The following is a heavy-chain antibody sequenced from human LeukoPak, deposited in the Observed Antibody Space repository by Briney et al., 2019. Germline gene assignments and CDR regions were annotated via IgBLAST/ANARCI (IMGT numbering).Heavy chain of an antibody. D-gene: IGHD3-10*01. V-gene: IGHV4-59*01. Sequence: SETLSLTCTVSGGSISSYYWSWIRQPPGKGLEWIGYIYYSGSTNYNPSLKSRVTISVDTSKNQFSLKLSSVTAADAAVYYCARGTLWFGELSAWGQGTLVTVSS. CDR1: GGSISSYY. CDR2: IYYSGST. J-gene: IGHJ5*02. CDR3: ARGTLWFGELSA.